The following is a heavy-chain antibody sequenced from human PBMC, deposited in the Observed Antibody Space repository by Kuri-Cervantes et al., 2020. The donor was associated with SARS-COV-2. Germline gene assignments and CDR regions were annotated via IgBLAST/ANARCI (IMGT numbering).Heavy chain of an antibody. D-gene: IGHD4-17*01. J-gene: IGHJ5*02. CDR3: ARGGYGDYLS. CDR2: IYYSGST. CDR1: GGSISSYY. Sequence: SETLALTCTVSGGSISSYYWSWIRQPPGKGLEWIGYIYYSGSTNYNPSLKGRVTISVDASKNQFSLKLSSVTAADTAVYYCARGGYGDYLSWGQGTLVTVSS. V-gene: IGHV4-59*01.